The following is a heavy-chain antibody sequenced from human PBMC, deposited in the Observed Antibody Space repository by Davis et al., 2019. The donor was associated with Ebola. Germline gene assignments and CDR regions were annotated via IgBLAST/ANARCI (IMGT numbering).Heavy chain of an antibody. CDR2: IKQDGSEK. CDR3: ATGATAWIHFDF. CDR1: GFTFSSYW. D-gene: IGHD1-1*01. Sequence: GESLKISCAASGFTFSSYWMSWVRQAPGKGLEWVANIKQDGSEKYYVDPVKGRFTISRDNAKNTLYLQMNSLRAEDTAVYYCATGATAWIHFDFWGQGILVTISS. V-gene: IGHV3-7*01. J-gene: IGHJ4*02.